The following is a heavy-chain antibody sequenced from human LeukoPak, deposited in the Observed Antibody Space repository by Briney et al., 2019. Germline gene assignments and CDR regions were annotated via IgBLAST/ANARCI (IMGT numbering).Heavy chain of an antibody. V-gene: IGHV6-1*01. CDR1: GDSVSSNSAA. CDR3: ARGRDGYNSNYYYYYMDV. CDR2: TYYRPKWYN. D-gene: IGHD5-24*01. J-gene: IGHJ6*03. Sequence: SQTLSLTCAISGDSVSSNSAAWNWIRQSPSRGLEWLGRTYYRPKWYNDYAVSVKSRITINPDTFKNQFSLQLNSVTPEDTAVYYCARGRDGYNSNYYYYYMDVWGKGTTVTISS.